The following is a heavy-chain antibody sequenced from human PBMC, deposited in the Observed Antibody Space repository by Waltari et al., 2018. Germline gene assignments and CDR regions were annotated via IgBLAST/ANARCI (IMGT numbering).Heavy chain of an antibody. CDR2: INTDTGKT. CDR1: GYTFTKYG. D-gene: IGHD1-26*01. J-gene: IGHJ4*02. Sequence: QVQLMQSGAEVKQPGASVKVPCKASGYTFTKYGIYWVRQARGQRLEWMGWINTDTGKTTYARAFKERFTFSMDTSISTAYLQISGLKAEDTAVYYCTRLGVGTQTMGFDYWGQGVLVTVSS. CDR3: TRLGVGTQTMGFDY. V-gene: IGHV7-4-1*02.